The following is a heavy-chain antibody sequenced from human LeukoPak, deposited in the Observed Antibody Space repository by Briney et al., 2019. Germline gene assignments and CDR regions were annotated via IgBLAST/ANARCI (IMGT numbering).Heavy chain of an antibody. CDR3: ARGYVAASGRYYFDS. D-gene: IGHD6-13*01. Sequence: PGGSLRLSCAASGFTFSSYAMAWVRQAPGKGLEWVSSISGGSTYYADSVKGRFTISRDNSKNTLYLQMNSLRAEDTAIYYCARGYVAASGRYYFDSWGQGTLVTVSS. V-gene: IGHV3-23*01. CDR1: GFTFSSYA. CDR2: ISGGST. J-gene: IGHJ4*02.